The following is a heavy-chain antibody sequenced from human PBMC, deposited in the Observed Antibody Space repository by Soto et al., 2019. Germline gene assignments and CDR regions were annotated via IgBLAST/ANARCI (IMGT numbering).Heavy chain of an antibody. Sequence: EMQLLESGGGLVQPGGSLKLSCAASGFTFSNYAMSWVRQAPGKGLEWVSYISSSGSTIYYADSVKGRFTISRDNAKNSLYLQMNSLRAEDTAVYYCATSGGHKFGGVADVWGQGTTVTVSS. D-gene: IGHD3-16*01. CDR2: ISSSGSTI. CDR3: ATSGGHKFGGVADV. CDR1: GFTFSNYA. V-gene: IGHV3-48*04. J-gene: IGHJ6*02.